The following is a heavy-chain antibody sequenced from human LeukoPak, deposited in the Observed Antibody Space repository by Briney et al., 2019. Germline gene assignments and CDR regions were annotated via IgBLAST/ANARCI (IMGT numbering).Heavy chain of an antibody. CDR1: GYTFTDYY. CDR2: INPHNGGT. J-gene: IGHJ4*02. Sequence: ASVKVPCKASGYTFTDYYIHWVRQAPGQGLEWMGCINPHNGGTNYAPKFQGRVTLTRDTSIRTGYMELSRLRSDDTAVYYCARWSYFDYWGQGTLVTVSS. V-gene: IGHV1-2*02. CDR3: ARWSYFDY.